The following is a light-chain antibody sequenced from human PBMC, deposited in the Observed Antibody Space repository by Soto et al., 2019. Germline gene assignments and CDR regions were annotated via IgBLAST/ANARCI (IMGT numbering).Light chain of an antibody. CDR3: QQYTVSPRLT. J-gene: IGKJ4*01. V-gene: IGKV3-20*01. CDR1: PSISSTY. CDR2: GAS. Sequence: ENVLTQSPGTLSLSPGERATLSCRASPSISSTYLAWYQQKPGQPLRLLMYGASNRATGIPDRFSGSVSGTDFTLTISRLEPEDFAVYHCQQYTVSPRLTFGGGTKVEIK.